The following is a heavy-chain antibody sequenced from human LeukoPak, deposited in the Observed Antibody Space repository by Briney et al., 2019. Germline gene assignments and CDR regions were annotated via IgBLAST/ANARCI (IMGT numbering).Heavy chain of an antibody. CDR1: GFTFSNAW. D-gene: IGHD2-8*01. V-gene: IGHV3-15*01. CDR3: TTPYCTNGVCHKRASDY. J-gene: IGHJ4*02. CDR2: IKSKTDDGTT. Sequence: GGSLRLSCAASGFTFSNAWMSWVRQAPGKGLEWVGRIKSKTDDGTTDYAAPVKGRFTISRDDSKNTLYLQMNSLKTEDTAVYYCTTPYCTNGVCHKRASDYWGQGTLVTVSS.